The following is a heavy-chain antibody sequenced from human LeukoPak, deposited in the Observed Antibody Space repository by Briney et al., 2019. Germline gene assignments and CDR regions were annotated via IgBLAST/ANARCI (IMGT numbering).Heavy chain of an antibody. D-gene: IGHD6-19*01. CDR1: GGSISSSSYY. V-gene: IGHV4-39*07. Sequence: SETLSLTCSVSGGSISSSSYYWGWIRQPPGKGLEWIGSIYYSGNTYYNPSLKSRVTISVDTSKNQFSLKLSSVTAADTAVYYCARTPGIAVAGYYYYYMDVWGKGTTVTVSS. CDR3: ARTPGIAVAGYYYYYMDV. J-gene: IGHJ6*03. CDR2: IYYSGNT.